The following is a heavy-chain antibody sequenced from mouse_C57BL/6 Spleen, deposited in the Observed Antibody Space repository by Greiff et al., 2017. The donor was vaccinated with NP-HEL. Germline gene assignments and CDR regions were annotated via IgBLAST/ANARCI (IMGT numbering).Heavy chain of an antibody. D-gene: IGHD4-1*01. Sequence: EVKVVESGGGLVKPGGSLKLSCAASGFTFSDYGMHWVRQAPEKGLEWVAYISSGSSTIYYADTVKGRFTISRDNAKNTLFLQMTSLRSEDTAMYYCARPGLGRGYFDYWGQGTTLTVSS. CDR2: ISSGSSTI. J-gene: IGHJ2*01. CDR3: ARPGLGRGYFDY. CDR1: GFTFSDYG. V-gene: IGHV5-17*01.